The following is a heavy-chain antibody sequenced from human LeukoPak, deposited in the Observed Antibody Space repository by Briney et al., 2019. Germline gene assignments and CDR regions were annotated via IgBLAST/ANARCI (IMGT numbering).Heavy chain of an antibody. CDR3: ARDPDKYSSSWFEYFQH. Sequence: ASVKVSFKASGGTFSSYAISWVRQAPGQGLEWMGGIIPIFGTANYAQKFQGRVTITADESTSTAYMELSSLRSEDTAVYYCARDPDKYSSSWFEYFQHWGQGTLVTVSS. V-gene: IGHV1-69*13. J-gene: IGHJ1*01. CDR1: GGTFSSYA. D-gene: IGHD6-13*01. CDR2: IIPIFGTA.